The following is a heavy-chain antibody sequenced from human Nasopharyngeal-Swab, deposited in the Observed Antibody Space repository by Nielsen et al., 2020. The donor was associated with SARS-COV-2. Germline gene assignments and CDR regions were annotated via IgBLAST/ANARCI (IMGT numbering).Heavy chain of an antibody. D-gene: IGHD4-23*01. V-gene: IGHV1-69*01. CDR2: IIPIFGTA. CDR1: GGTISSYD. Sequence: SLQVSCKASGGTISSYDISWVRHAAAQGLEWMGGIIPIFGTANYAQQFQGRVTITADESTSTAYMELSILRSEDTAVYYCARDIAVVTPYYYMDVWGKGTTVTVSS. CDR3: ARDIAVVTPYYYMDV. J-gene: IGHJ6*03.